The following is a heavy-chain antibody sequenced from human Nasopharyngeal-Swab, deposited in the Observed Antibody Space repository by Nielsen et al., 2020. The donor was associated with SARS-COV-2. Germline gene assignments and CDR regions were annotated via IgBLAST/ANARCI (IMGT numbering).Heavy chain of an antibody. CDR1: GGTFSSYA. V-gene: IGHV1-69*04. D-gene: IGHD2-15*01. J-gene: IGHJ6*02. CDR2: IIPILGIA. CDR3: AREYCSGGSCYGNYGMDV. Sequence: SSVKVSCKASGGTFSSYAISWVRQAPAQGLEWMGRIIPILGIANYAQKFQGRVTITADKSTSTAYMELSSLRSEDTAVYYCAREYCSGGSCYGNYGMDVWGQGTTVTVSS.